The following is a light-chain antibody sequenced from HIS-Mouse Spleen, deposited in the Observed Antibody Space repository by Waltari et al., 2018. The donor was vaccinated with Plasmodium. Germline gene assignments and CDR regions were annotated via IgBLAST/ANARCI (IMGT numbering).Light chain of an antibody. Sequence: SYELTQPPSVSVSPGQTASITCSGDKLGDKYACWSQQKPGQSPVLVIYQDTERPSGIPERVAGPKSGKTATRTISGTQAMDEADYYSQAWDSSTVVFGGGTKLTVL. CDR1: KLGDKY. CDR2: QDT. CDR3: QAWDSSTVV. V-gene: IGLV3-1*01. J-gene: IGLJ2*01.